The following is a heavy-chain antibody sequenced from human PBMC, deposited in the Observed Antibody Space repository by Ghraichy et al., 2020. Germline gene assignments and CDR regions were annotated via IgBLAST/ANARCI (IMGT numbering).Heavy chain of an antibody. J-gene: IGHJ4*02. V-gene: IGHV3-74*01. CDR3: ARGESGLGD. D-gene: IGHD3-16*01. CDR2: ISPAGNII. Sequence: LSLTCAASGFTLSSYWMYWVRLVPGKGLEWLSHISPAGNIINYAGSVRGQFTISRDIAKNTLYLQMNSLRAEDTAVYFCARGESGLGDWGQGTLVTVSS. CDR1: GFTLSSYW.